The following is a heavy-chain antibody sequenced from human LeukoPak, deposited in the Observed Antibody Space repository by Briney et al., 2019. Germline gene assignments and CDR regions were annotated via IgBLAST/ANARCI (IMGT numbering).Heavy chain of an antibody. V-gene: IGHV3-23*01. CDR2: ISGSGGST. CDR1: GFTFSSYA. CDR3: ARGRDYYYGIDV. Sequence: GGSLRLSCAASGFTFSSYAMSWVRQAPGKGLEWVSAISGSGGSTYYADSVKGRFTISRDNSKNTLYLQMNSLRAEDTAVYYCARGRDYYYGIDVWGQGTTVTVYS. J-gene: IGHJ6*02.